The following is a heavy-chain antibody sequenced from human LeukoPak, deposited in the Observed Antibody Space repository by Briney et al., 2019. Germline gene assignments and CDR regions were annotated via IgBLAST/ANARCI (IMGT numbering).Heavy chain of an antibody. J-gene: IGHJ4*02. CDR3: ARANSGLGYCSTTSCYSGLVYDY. CDR2: INPNSGGT. D-gene: IGHD2-2*02. Sequence: ASVKVSCKASAYTFIGYYMHWVRQAPGQGLEWMGWINPNSGGTNYAQKFQGRVTMTRDTSVTTVYMEFSRLRSDDTAVYYCARANSGLGYCSTTSCYSGLVYDYWGQGTLVTVSS. V-gene: IGHV1-2*02. CDR1: AYTFIGYY.